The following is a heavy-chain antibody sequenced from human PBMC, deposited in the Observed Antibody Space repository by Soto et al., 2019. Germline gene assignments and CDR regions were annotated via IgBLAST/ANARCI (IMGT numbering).Heavy chain of an antibody. Sequence: SETLSLTCAVSGDAISSNNWWTWVRQPPGKGPEWIGEIHHSGSTNYNPSLKSRVTISIDKSKNQFSLNLSSVTAADTAMYYCARGSSIAGLYYGMDVWGQGTTVTVSS. CDR2: IHHSGST. V-gene: IGHV4-4*02. J-gene: IGHJ6*02. CDR3: ARGSSIAGLYYGMDV. D-gene: IGHD6-6*01. CDR1: GDAISSNNW.